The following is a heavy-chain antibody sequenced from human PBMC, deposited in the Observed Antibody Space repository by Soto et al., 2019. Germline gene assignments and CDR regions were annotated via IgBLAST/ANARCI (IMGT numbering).Heavy chain of an antibody. CDR2: IYYSGST. CDR1: GGSISSYY. V-gene: IGHV4-59*01. Sequence: SETLSLTCTVSGGSISSYYWNWIRQPPGKGLEWIGYIYYSGSTNYNPSLKSRVTISVDTSKNQFSLKLSSVTAADTAVYYCARDLSGNWFDPWGQGTLVTVSS. D-gene: IGHD3-10*01. J-gene: IGHJ5*02. CDR3: ARDLSGNWFDP.